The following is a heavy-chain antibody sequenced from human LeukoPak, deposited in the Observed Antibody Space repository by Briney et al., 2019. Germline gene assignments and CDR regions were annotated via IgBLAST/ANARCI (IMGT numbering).Heavy chain of an antibody. J-gene: IGHJ5*01. Sequence: GGSLRLSCAASGFTFSRFWMNWVRQAPGKGLEWVANIKGDETEKYYVDSVKGRFSISRDNAKNSLYLQMDSLRAEDTAVYYCAKEGAYPIITYDSWGQGALVTVSS. CDR1: GFTFSRFW. CDR3: AKEGAYPIITYDS. V-gene: IGHV3-7*01. D-gene: IGHD3-10*01. CDR2: IKGDETEK.